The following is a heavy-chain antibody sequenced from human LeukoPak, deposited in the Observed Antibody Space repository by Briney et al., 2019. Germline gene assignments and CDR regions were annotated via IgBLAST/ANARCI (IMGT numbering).Heavy chain of an antibody. D-gene: IGHD3-16*01. CDR2: IKQDGSEK. Sequence: GGSLRLSCAASGFTFSSYATSWVRQAPGKGLEWVANIKQDGSEKYYVDSVKGRFTISRDNAKNSLYLQMNSLRAEDTAVYYCAYRSGGSWGQGTLVTVSS. CDR3: AYRSGGS. J-gene: IGHJ4*02. CDR1: GFTFSSYA. V-gene: IGHV3-7*01.